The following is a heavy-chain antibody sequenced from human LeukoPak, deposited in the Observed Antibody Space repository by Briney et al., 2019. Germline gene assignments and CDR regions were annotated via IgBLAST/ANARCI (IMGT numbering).Heavy chain of an antibody. Sequence: SETLSLTCTVSGYSISSGYYWGWIRQPPGKGLEWIGSIYHSGSTYYNPSLKSRVTISVDTSKNQFSLKLSSVTAADTAVYYCARLPFWYFDYWGQGTLVTVSS. CDR3: ARLPFWYFDY. CDR1: GYSISSGYY. V-gene: IGHV4-38-2*02. J-gene: IGHJ4*02. D-gene: IGHD3-3*01. CDR2: IYHSGST.